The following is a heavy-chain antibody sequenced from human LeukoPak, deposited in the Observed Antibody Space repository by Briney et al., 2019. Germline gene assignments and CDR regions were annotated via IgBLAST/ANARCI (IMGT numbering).Heavy chain of an antibody. CDR3: ARGQGRREPGFDY. D-gene: IGHD1-1*01. Sequence: ASVKVSCKSSGSTFTIYDFNWVRLATGPGLEWMGWMNPNSGNTGYAQKFQGRVTTTRNTTISTAYMELSSLRPEDTAVYYCARGQGRREPGFDYWGQGTLVTVSS. CDR2: MNPNSGNT. V-gene: IGHV1-8*03. CDR1: GSTFTIYD. J-gene: IGHJ4*02.